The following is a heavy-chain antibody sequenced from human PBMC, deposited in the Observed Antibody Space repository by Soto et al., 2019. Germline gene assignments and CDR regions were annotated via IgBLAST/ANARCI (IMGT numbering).Heavy chain of an antibody. D-gene: IGHD6-19*01. CDR3: ARRGYDRGWSLDY. J-gene: IGHJ4*02. V-gene: IGHV1-46*01. CDR1: GYSFTSYY. CDR2: INPSGGSA. Sequence: ASVKVSCKPSGYSFTSYYINWVRQAPGQGLEWMGIINPSGGSANYAQEFQGRVTMTVDTSTSTVYMELSSLTSDDTAVYYCARRGYDRGWSLDYWGQGNLVTGSS.